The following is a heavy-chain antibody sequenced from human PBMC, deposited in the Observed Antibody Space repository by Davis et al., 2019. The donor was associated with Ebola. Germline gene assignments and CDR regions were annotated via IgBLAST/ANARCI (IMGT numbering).Heavy chain of an antibody. Sequence: SCAASGFTFSSYSMNWIRQPPGKGLEWIGYIYHSGSTYYNPSLKSRVTISVDRSKNQFSLKLSSVTAADTAVYYCALQRGFSFDYWGQGTLVTVSS. CDR3: ALQRGFSFDY. CDR1: GFTFSSYS. CDR2: IYHSGST. V-gene: IGHV4-30-2*01. J-gene: IGHJ4*02. D-gene: IGHD3-10*01.